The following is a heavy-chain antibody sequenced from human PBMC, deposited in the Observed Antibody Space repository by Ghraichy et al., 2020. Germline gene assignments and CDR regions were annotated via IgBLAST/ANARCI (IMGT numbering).Heavy chain of an antibody. J-gene: IGHJ4*02. V-gene: IGHV3-23*01. CDR3: AKQTFYYDSSGYFEAHYFDY. CDR1: GFTFSSYA. D-gene: IGHD3-22*01. CDR2: ISGSGDST. Sequence: GGSRLSCAASGFTFSSYAMSWVRQAPGKGLEWVSAISGSGDSTYYADSLKGRFTISRDNSKNTLYLQMNSLRAEDTAVYYCAKQTFYYDSSGYFEAHYFDYWGQGTLVTVTS.